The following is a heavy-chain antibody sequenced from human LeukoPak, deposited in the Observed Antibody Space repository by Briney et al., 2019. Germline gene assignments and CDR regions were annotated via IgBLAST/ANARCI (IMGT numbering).Heavy chain of an antibody. J-gene: IGHJ4*02. CDR2: IYHTGST. CDR3: ARRGRNSSGWQDYL. CDR1: GGSISCYY. V-gene: IGHV4-59*01. D-gene: IGHD6-25*01. Sequence: SETLSLTCTVSGGSISCYYWSWIRQPPGKGLEWIANIYHTGSTNYNPSLSGRVTISIDTAKNQFSLKLTSVTAADTAVYYCARRGRNSSGWQDYLWGQGTLVTVSS.